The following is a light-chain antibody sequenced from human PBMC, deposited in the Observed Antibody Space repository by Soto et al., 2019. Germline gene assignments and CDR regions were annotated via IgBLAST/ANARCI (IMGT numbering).Light chain of an antibody. J-gene: IGKJ5*01. CDR2: DVS. V-gene: IGKV3-11*01. CDR3: QHRTNWLIT. CDR1: QNITSY. Sequence: EIVLTQSPATLSLSPGKRATLSCRASQNITSYLAWYQQKLGQAPRLLIYDVSTRATGIPARFSGSGSGTDFTLTISSLEPEDFAVYYCQHRTNWLITFGQGTRLEIK.